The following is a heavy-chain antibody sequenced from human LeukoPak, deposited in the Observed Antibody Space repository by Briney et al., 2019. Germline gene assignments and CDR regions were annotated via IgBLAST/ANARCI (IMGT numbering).Heavy chain of an antibody. Sequence: KGGESLQISCKGSGYTYTNYWIAWVRQLPGKGLEWMGIIYPSDSDTRYSPSFQGQVTISADKSINTAYLQWSSLRASDSAMYYCARRDSGAWYYFDYWGQGTLVTVSS. CDR2: IYPSDSDT. CDR3: ARRDSGAWYYFDY. V-gene: IGHV5-51*01. D-gene: IGHD1-26*01. CDR1: GYTYTNYW. J-gene: IGHJ4*02.